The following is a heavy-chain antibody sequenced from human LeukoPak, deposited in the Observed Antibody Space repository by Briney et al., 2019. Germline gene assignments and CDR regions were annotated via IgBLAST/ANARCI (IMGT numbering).Heavy chain of an antibody. D-gene: IGHD3-3*01. Sequence: PGGSLRLSCAASGFTFSKYVMNWVRQAPGKGLEWVSVISGSGGGTYYADSVKGRFTTSRDNSKNTLYLQMNSLRAEDTAVYYCAKGPEYYDFWSGWKGTDAFDIWGQGTKVTVSS. V-gene: IGHV3-23*01. CDR2: ISGSGGGT. CDR1: GFTFSKYV. CDR3: AKGPEYYDFWSGWKGTDAFDI. J-gene: IGHJ3*02.